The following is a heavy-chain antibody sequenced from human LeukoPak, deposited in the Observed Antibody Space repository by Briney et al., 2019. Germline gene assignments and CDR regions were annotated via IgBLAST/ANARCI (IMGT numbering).Heavy chain of an antibody. J-gene: IGHJ4*02. D-gene: IGHD3-22*01. Sequence: GASVKVSCKASGYTFTSYGISWVRQAPGQGLEWMGWISAYNGNTNYAQKLQGRVTMTTDTSTSTAYMELRSLRSDDTAVYYCARDLDAYYYDSSGYYYHRNFDYWGQGTLVTVSS. V-gene: IGHV1-18*01. CDR1: GYTFTSYG. CDR3: ARDLDAYYYDSSGYYYHRNFDY. CDR2: ISAYNGNT.